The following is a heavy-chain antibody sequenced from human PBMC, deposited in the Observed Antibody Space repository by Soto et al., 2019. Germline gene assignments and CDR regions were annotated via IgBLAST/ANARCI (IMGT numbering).Heavy chain of an antibody. CDR2: IKSKTDGGTT. V-gene: IGHV3-15*07. D-gene: IGHD4-17*01. J-gene: IGHJ5*02. CDR1: GFTFSNAW. Sequence: EVQLVESGGGLVKPGGSLRLSCAASGFTFSNAWMNWVRQAPGKGLEWVGRIKSKTDGGTTDYAAPVKGRFTISRDDSKNTLYLQINSLKIEDRALYYCTTDPTGGWFDPWGQGTLVTVSS. CDR3: TTDPTGGWFDP.